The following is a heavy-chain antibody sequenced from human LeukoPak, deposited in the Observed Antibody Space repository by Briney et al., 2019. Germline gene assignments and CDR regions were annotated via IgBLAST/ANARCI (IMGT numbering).Heavy chain of an antibody. CDR2: INHSGST. Sequence: SETLSLTCAVYGGSFSGYYWSWIRQPPGKGLERIGEINHSGSTNYNPSLKSRVTISIDTSKNQFSLKLSSVTAADTAVYYCARGGGSGSYYYDAFDIWGQGTMVTVSS. D-gene: IGHD3-10*01. CDR1: GGSFSGYY. CDR3: ARGGGSGSYYYDAFDI. V-gene: IGHV4-34*01. J-gene: IGHJ3*02.